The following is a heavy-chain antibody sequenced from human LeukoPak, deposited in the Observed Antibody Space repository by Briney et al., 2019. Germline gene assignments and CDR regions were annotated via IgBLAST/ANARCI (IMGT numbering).Heavy chain of an antibody. CDR2: INHSGST. CDR1: GGSFSGYY. D-gene: IGHD3-3*01. CDR3: ARGRRKITIFGVVIARPTYYFDY. J-gene: IGHJ4*02. V-gene: IGHV4-34*01. Sequence: SETLSLTCAVYGGSFSGYYWSWIRQPPGKGLEWIGEINHSGSTNYNSSLKSRVTISVDTSKNQFSLKLSSVTAADTAVYYCARGRRKITIFGVVIARPTYYFDYWGQGTLVTVSS.